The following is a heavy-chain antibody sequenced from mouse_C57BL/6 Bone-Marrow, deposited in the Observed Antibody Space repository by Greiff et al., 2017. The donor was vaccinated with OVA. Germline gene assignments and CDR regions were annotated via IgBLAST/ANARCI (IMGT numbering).Heavy chain of an antibody. J-gene: IGHJ3*01. V-gene: IGHV14-4*01. CDR1: GFNIKDDY. CDR2: IDPENGAT. Sequence: VQLQQSGAELVRPGASVKLSCTASGFNIKDDYMHWVKQRPEQGLEWIGWIDPENGATEYASKFQGKATITADTSSNTAYLQLSSRTSEDTAVYYCTTRLTADWGQGTLVTVSA. CDR3: TTRLTAD.